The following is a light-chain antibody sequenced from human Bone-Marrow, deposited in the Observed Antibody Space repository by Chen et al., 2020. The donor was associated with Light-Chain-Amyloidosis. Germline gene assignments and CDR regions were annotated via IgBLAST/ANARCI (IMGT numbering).Light chain of an antibody. CDR3: QVWDRSSDRPV. CDR2: DDS. Sequence: SYVLTQPSSVSVAPGQTATIACGGNNIGSTSVHWYQRTPGQAPLLVVYDDSDRPPGIPERLSGSNSGNTATRTISRVEAGDEADYYCQVWDRSSDRPVFGGGTKLTVL. CDR1: NIGSTS. J-gene: IGLJ3*02. V-gene: IGLV3-21*02.